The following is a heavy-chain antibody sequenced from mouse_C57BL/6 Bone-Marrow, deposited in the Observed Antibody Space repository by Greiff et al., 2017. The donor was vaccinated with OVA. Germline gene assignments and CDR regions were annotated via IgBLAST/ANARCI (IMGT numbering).Heavy chain of an antibody. D-gene: IGHD2-3*01. Sequence: QVQLQQSGPELVKPGASVKISCKASGYAFSSSWMNGVKQRPGKGLEWIGRIYPGDGDTNYNGKFKGKATLTADKTSSTAYMQLSSLTSEDSAVYFCARHEDGYYASYFDYWGQGTTLTVSS. V-gene: IGHV1-82*01. CDR1: GYAFSSSW. CDR3: ARHEDGYYASYFDY. CDR2: IYPGDGDT. J-gene: IGHJ2*01.